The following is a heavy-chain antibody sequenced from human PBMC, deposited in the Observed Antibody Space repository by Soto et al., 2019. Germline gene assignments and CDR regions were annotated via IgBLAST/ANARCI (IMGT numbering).Heavy chain of an antibody. V-gene: IGHV3-66*01. J-gene: IGHJ5*02. Sequence: EVPLVESGGGLVQPGGSLRLSCAASGFSVSDNYMSWVRQAPWTGLEWLSVIYSSGDTYYADSVNGRRTISRDNSKNTLYLQINDLRVEYTAIYYCARDPGYGRGVSFDPWGQGITITDSS. CDR2: IYSSGDT. D-gene: IGHD3-9*01. CDR3: ARDPGYGRGVSFDP. CDR1: GFSVSDNY.